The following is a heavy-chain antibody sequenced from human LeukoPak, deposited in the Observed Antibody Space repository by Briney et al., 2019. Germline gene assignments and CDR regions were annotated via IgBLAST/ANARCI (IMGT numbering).Heavy chain of an antibody. D-gene: IGHD2-15*01. V-gene: IGHV3-23*01. J-gene: IGHJ4*02. Sequence: GGSLRLSCGASGFIFRNYAMSWVRQAPGEGLEWVSGISANGGGTYYADSVKGRFTISRDNSKNMLYLQMNSLRAEDTAVYYCAKESGALGTPLYDYWGQGTLVTGSS. CDR2: ISANGGGT. CDR3: AKESGALGTPLYDY. CDR1: GFIFRNYA.